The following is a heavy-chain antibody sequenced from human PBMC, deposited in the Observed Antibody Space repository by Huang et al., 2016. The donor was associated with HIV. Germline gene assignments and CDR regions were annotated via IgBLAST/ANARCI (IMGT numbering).Heavy chain of an antibody. J-gene: IGHJ4*02. D-gene: IGHD3-22*01. CDR3: ARGRDGRSGFYFGDFDN. CDR1: GFTFTNYG. V-gene: IGHV3-30*03. Sequence: QVQLVESGGGVVQPGRSLRLSCAASGFTFTNYGMHWVRHATGKGLEWVTLISYTGRNIYYTDSVKGRFSISRDNSKSTMFLHMNRLRLEDTAVYYCARGRDGRSGFYFGDFDNWGQGILVTVSS. CDR2: ISYTGRNI.